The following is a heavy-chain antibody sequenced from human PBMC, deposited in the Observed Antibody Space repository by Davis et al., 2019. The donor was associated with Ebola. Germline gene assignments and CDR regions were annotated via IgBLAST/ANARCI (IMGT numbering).Heavy chain of an antibody. CDR2: INPNSGGT. Sequence: AASVKVSCKASGYTFTGYYMHWVRQAPGQGLEWMGRINPNSGGTNYAQKLQGRVTMTTDTSTSTAYMELSRLRSDDTAVYYCATLWFGELLGMDVWGKGTTVTVSS. V-gene: IGHV1-2*06. D-gene: IGHD3-10*01. CDR3: ATLWFGELLGMDV. J-gene: IGHJ6*04. CDR1: GYTFTGYY.